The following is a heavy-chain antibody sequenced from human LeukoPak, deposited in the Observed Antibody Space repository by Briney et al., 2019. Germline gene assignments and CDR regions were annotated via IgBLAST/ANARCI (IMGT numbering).Heavy chain of an antibody. CDR2: ISGSGGST. D-gene: IGHD1-26*01. J-gene: IGHJ6*02. CDR3: AKVFGGSYYYYYGMGV. Sequence: PGGSLRLSCAASGFTFSSYAMSWVRQAPGKGLEWVSAISGSGGSTYYADSVKGRFTISRDNSKNTLYLQMNSLRAEDTAVYYCAKVFGGSYYYYYGMGVWGQGTTVTVSS. V-gene: IGHV3-23*01. CDR1: GFTFSSYA.